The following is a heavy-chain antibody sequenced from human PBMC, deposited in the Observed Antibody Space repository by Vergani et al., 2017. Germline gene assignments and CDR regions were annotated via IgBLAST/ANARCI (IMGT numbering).Heavy chain of an antibody. D-gene: IGHD3-10*01. CDR2: IHYSENT. CDR1: FDSIRNLY. Sequence: QVQLQESGPGLVKSSETLSLTCSVSFDSIRNLYCNWIRQPPGKGLEWIGSIHYSENTNYNPSLKTRVTISVDTSKNQFSLKLSSVTAADTAVYYCARGSSKYGSGSYYTNWFDPWGQGTLVTVSS. V-gene: IGHV4-59*08. CDR3: ARGSSKYGSGSYYTNWFDP. J-gene: IGHJ5*02.